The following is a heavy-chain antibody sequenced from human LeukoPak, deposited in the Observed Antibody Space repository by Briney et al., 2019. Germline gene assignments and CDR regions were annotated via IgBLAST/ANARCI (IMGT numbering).Heavy chain of an antibody. Sequence: ASVKVSCKASGYTFTSYDINWVRQAPGQGLEWMGWINPNSGGTNYAQKFQGRVTMTRDTSISTAYMELSRLRPDDTAVYYCARDRNYNWNYLRRNWFDPWGQGTLVTVSS. CDR3: ARDRNYNWNYLRRNWFDP. J-gene: IGHJ5*02. D-gene: IGHD1-1*01. V-gene: IGHV1-2*02. CDR1: GYTFTSYD. CDR2: INPNSGGT.